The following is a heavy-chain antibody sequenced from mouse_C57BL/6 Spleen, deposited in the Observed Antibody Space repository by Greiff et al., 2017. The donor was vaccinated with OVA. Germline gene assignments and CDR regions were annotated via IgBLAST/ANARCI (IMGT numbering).Heavy chain of an antibody. CDR1: GFTFSDYG. V-gene: IGHV5-17*01. Sequence: EVQRVESGGGLVKPGGSLKLSCAASGFTFSDYGMHWVRQAPEKGLEWVAYISSGSSTIYYADTVKGRFTISRDNATNTLFLQMTSLRSEDTAMYYCARGNYLYAMDYWGQGTSVTVSS. CDR2: ISSGSSTI. D-gene: IGHD2-1*01. J-gene: IGHJ4*01. CDR3: ARGNYLYAMDY.